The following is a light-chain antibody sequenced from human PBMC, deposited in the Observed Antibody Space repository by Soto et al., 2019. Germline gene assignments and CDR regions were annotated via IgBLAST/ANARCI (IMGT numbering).Light chain of an antibody. CDR2: GAS. Sequence: IVLTQSPASLSVSPGEGATLSCRASQNVNNLLAWYQQKPGRPPRLLIYGASTRATGIPARFSGSGSGTQFTRSITILQSEAFAVYYYQQYTKSLIPFG. CDR3: QQYTKSLIP. V-gene: IGKV3-15*01. J-gene: IGKJ5*01. CDR1: QNVNNL.